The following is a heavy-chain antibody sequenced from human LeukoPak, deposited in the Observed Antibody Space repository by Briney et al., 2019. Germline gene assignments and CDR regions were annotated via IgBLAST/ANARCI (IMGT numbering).Heavy chain of an antibody. CDR1: GFTFSSYA. Sequence: GGSLRLSCAASGFTFSSYAMSWVRQAPGKGLEWVSAISGSGGSTYYADSVKGRFTISRDNSKNTLYLQMNSLRAEDTAVYYCAKSDYYYDSSGYYGLNYFDYWGQGTLVTVSS. CDR3: AKSDYYYDSSGYYGLNYFDY. D-gene: IGHD3-22*01. V-gene: IGHV3-23*01. J-gene: IGHJ4*02. CDR2: ISGSGGST.